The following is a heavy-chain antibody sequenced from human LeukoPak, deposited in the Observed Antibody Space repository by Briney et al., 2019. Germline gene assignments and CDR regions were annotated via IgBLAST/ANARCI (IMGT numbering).Heavy chain of an antibody. CDR2: ISGSGGST. CDR1: GFTFSSYA. CDR3: AKDQGVYDFWGGYLFEY. J-gene: IGHJ4*02. D-gene: IGHD3-3*01. Sequence: GGSLRLSCAASGFTFSSYAMSWVRQAPGKGLEWVSAISGSGGSTYYADSVKGRFTISRDNSKNTLYLQINSLRAEDTAVYYCAKDQGVYDFWGGYLFEYCGQGALVTVSS. V-gene: IGHV3-23*01.